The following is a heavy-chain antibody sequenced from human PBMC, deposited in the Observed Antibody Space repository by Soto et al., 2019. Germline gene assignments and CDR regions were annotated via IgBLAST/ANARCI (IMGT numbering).Heavy chain of an antibody. J-gene: IGHJ4*02. V-gene: IGHV3-23*01. CDR3: VKVYDFWGGNFYLDY. Sequence: GGSLRLSCAVSGLTFRIYGMNWVRQAPGKGLEWVSGISGSGTTTHYADSVKGRFTISRDNSNNTLYLQMTSLRAEDTAVYHCVKVYDFWGGNFYLDYWGQGTVVTVSS. CDR1: GLTFRIYG. CDR2: ISGSGTTT. D-gene: IGHD3-3*01.